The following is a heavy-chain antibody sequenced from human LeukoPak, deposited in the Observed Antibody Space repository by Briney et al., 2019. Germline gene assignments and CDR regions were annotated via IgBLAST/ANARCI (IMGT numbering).Heavy chain of an antibody. J-gene: IGHJ5*02. CDR1: GGTFSSYT. CDR3: ARGLSLGP. CDR2: INTYNGNT. V-gene: IGHV1-8*01. D-gene: IGHD3-16*01. Sequence: ASVKVSCKASGGTFSSYTISWVRQAPGQGLEWMGGINTYNGNTNYGQKVQGRVTITRNTSISTAYMELSSLRSEDTAVYYCARGLSLGPWGQGTLVTVSS.